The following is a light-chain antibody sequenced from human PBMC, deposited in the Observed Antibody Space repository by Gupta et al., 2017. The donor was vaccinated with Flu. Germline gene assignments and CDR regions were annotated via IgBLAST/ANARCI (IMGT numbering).Light chain of an antibody. V-gene: IGLV1-40*01. CDR2: GNS. CDR1: SSNIGASYD. Sequence: QSVLTQPPSVSGAPGQRVTISCTGGSSNIGASYDVHCYQQLPGIGPKLLIYGNSNRPSGVPDRISGSKSGTSASLAITGLQAEDEADYYCQSYDSSLSGYVFGTGTKVTVL. CDR3: QSYDSSLSGYV. J-gene: IGLJ1*01.